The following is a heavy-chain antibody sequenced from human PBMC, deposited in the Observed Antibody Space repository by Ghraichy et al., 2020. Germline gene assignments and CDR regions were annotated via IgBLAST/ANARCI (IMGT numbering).Heavy chain of an antibody. V-gene: IGHV4-59*01. J-gene: IGHJ4*02. CDR1: GGSINSDY. CDR2: IHHSGTT. D-gene: IGHD3-10*01. CDR3: ARLGGSGTNPPCDK. Sequence: SETLSLTCTVSGGSINSDYWSWIRQPPGKGLEQIGYIHHSGTTIYNPSLQSRVTISVDTSKNQFSLNLRSVTAADTAVYYCARLGGSGTNPPCDKWGQGILVTVCS.